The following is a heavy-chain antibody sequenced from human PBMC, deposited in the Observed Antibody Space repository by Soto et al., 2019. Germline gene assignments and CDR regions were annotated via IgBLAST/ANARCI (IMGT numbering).Heavy chain of an antibody. CDR2: ISYDGSKK. J-gene: IGHJ4*02. V-gene: IGHV3-30-3*01. D-gene: IGHD3-16*02. CDR3: ATGGLYYDHAWGSYRLDY. Sequence: GGSLRLSCAASGFTFSSYAMHWVRQAPGKGLQWVAVISYDGSKKFYADSGKGRFTISRDNSEKTLYLQMNSLRAEDTAVYYCATGGLYYDHAWGSYRLDYWGQGTLVTVSS. CDR1: GFTFSSYA.